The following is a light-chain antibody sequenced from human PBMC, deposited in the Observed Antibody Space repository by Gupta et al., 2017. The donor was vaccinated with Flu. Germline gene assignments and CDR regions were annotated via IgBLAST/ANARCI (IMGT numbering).Light chain of an antibody. V-gene: IGLV3-21*02. CDR1: NIGLRS. Sequence: SYVLTQPPAVSVAPGQTAKITCGGDNIGLRSVHWYQQKSGQAPVLVVYDNSDRPAGSPERFSGFKSGNTATLPISRVEAGEEADYFCKVWHTSRDDWRVFGGGTKRTVL. J-gene: IGLJ3*02. CDR2: DNS. CDR3: KVWHTSRDDWRV.